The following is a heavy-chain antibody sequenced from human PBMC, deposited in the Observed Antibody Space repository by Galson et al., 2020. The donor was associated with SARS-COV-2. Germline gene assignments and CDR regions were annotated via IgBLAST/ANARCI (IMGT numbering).Heavy chain of an antibody. CDR2: ISWNSGSI. Sequence: GGSLRLSCAASGFTFDDYAMHWVRQAPGKGLEWVSGISWNSGSIGYADSVKGRFTISRDNAKNSLYLQMNSLRAEDTALYYCAKDTFMGVRMAAAGTLTDYYGMDVWGQGTTVTVSS. CDR3: AKDTFMGVRMAAAGTLTDYYGMDV. J-gene: IGHJ6*02. D-gene: IGHD6-13*01. V-gene: IGHV3-9*01. CDR1: GFTFDDYA.